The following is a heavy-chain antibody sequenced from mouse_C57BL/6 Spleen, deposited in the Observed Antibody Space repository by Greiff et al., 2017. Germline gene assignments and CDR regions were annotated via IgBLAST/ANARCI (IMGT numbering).Heavy chain of an antibody. V-gene: IGHV1-47*01. D-gene: IGHD2-5*01. J-gene: IGHJ3*01. CDR1: GYTFTTYP. Sequence: QVQLQQSGAELVKPGASVKMSCKASGYTFTTYPIEWMKQNPGKGLEWIGNFHPENDDTKYNEKFKGKATLTVEKSSSTVYLELSRLTSDDSAVDSCATRGGYYSNSFAYWGQGTLVTVSA. CDR3: ATRGGYYSNSFAY. CDR2: FHPENDDT.